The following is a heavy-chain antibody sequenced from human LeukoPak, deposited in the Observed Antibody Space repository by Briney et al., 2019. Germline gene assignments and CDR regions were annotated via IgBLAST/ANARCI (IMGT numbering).Heavy chain of an antibody. CDR1: GYSFTGYY. CDR3: ARDSGYCSGGSCWYFDY. CDR2: STPKSGGT. D-gene: IGHD2-15*01. J-gene: IGHJ4*02. Sequence: ASVKVSCKASGYSFTGYYMHWVRQAPGKGFNGWGGSTPKSGGTNYAQKFQGRVTMTRDTSTSTAYMELSRLRSDDTAVYYCARDSGYCSGGSCWYFDYWGQGTLVTVSS. V-gene: IGHV1-2*02.